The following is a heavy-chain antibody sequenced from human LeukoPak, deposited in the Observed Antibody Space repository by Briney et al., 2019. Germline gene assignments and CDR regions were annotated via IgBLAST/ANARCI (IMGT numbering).Heavy chain of an antibody. Sequence: SETLSLTCTVPGGSIRRYFWSWIRQPPGKGLEWIGYIYYSGSTNYNPSLKSRVTMSVDTSKNQFSLKLSSVTAADTAVYYCAREAVTKYYFDYWGQGTLVTVSS. V-gene: IGHV4-59*01. CDR1: GGSIRRYF. CDR3: AREAVTKYYFDY. D-gene: IGHD4-17*01. J-gene: IGHJ4*02. CDR2: IYYSGST.